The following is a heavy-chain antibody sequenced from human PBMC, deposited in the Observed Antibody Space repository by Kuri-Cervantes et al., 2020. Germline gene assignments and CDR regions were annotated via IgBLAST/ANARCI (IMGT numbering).Heavy chain of an antibody. J-gene: IGHJ6*02. D-gene: IGHD3-10*01. V-gene: IGHV3-23*01. CDR3: AKDSLRYYYYGMDV. CDR1: GFTFSSYW. CDR2: IIGSGGST. Sequence: GGSLRLSCAASGFTFSSYWMSWVRQAPGKGLEWVSAIIGSGGSTYYADSVKGRFTISRDNSKNTLYLQMNSLRAEDTAVYYCAKDSLRYYYYGMDVWGQGTTVTVSS.